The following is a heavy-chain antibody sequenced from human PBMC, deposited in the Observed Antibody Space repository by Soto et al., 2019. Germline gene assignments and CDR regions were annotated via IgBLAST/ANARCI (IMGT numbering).Heavy chain of an antibody. CDR1: GFSLSTHGVG. V-gene: IGHV2-5*02. J-gene: IGHJ5*02. Sequence: QITLKESGPTLVKPTQTLTLTCTISGFSLSTHGVGVAWVRQPPGKALEWLALIYWDDDKRYSPSLKRRLTVTKDSSKNQVVLTMTNMDPVDKGTYYCARRAVPAANWLAPWGQGTLVTVSS. CDR2: IYWDDDK. CDR3: ARRAVPAANWLAP. D-gene: IGHD2-2*01.